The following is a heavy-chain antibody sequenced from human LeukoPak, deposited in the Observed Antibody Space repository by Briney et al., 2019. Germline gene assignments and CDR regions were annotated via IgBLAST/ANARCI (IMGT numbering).Heavy chain of an antibody. CDR3: ATSTSSSWSDPDY. D-gene: IGHD6-13*01. CDR1: GFTFSNYA. CDR2: ISSSSSYT. Sequence: TGGSLRLSCAASGFTFSNYAMSWIRQAPGKGLEWVSYISSSSSYTNYADSVKGRFTISRDNAKNSLYLQMNSLRAEDTAVYYCATSTSSSWSDPDYWGQGTLVTVSS. V-gene: IGHV3-11*06. J-gene: IGHJ4*02.